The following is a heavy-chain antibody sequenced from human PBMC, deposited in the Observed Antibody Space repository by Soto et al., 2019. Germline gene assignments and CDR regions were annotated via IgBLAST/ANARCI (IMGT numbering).Heavy chain of an antibody. CDR2: IYWNDDK. CDR1: GFSLSTSGVG. D-gene: IGHD1-7*01. J-gene: IGHJ6*02. Sequence: SGPTLVNPTQTLTLTCTFSGFSLSTSGVGVGWIRQPPGKALEWLALIYWNDDKRYSPSLKSRLTITKDTSKNQVVLTMTNMDPVDTATYYCAHSESWVTGTIHYYYGMDVWGQGTTVTVSS. CDR3: AHSESWVTGTIHYYYGMDV. V-gene: IGHV2-5*01.